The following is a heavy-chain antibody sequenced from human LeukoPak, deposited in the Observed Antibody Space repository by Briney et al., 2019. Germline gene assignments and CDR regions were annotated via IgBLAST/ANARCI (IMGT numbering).Heavy chain of an antibody. Sequence: GGSLRLSCAASGFTFSTFGMHWVRQAPGKGLEGVATIWYDGNKKDYVDSVKGRFTVSRDNSKNTLYLQMNSLRAEDTAVYYCARDRPESGSYPPPFDYWGQGSLVTVSS. D-gene: IGHD1-26*01. CDR3: ARDRPESGSYPPPFDY. CDR2: IWYDGNKK. J-gene: IGHJ4*02. V-gene: IGHV3-33*01. CDR1: GFTFSTFG.